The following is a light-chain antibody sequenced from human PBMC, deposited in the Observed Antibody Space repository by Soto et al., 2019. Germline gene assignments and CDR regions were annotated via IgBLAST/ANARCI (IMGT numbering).Light chain of an antibody. V-gene: IGLV2-14*03. J-gene: IGLJ1*01. Sequence: QSALTQPASVSGSPGQSITISCTGTSSDVGAYNYVSWYQQHPDKAPKLMIYEVSHRPSGVSDRFSGANSDNTASLTISGLHTQDQADYYCSYYTRSSTYLFGTGTKLTVL. CDR1: SSDVGAYNY. CDR2: EVS. CDR3: SYYTRSSTYL.